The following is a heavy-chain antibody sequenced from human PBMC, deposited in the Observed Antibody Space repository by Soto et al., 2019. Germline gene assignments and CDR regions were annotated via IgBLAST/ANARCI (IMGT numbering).Heavy chain of an antibody. CDR2: IYWNDDK. CDR1: GFSLSTSGVG. CDR3: AHSPSTLYCDSTSCLFYFDY. D-gene: IGHD2-2*01. Sequence: QITLKESGPTLVKPTQTLTLTCTFSGFSLSTSGVGVGWIRQPPGKALEWLALIYWNDDKRYSPSLQNRLTITKDSSKNLVVLTMTNMDPVDTATYYCAHSPSTLYCDSTSCLFYFDYWGQGTLVTVSS. V-gene: IGHV2-5*01. J-gene: IGHJ4*02.